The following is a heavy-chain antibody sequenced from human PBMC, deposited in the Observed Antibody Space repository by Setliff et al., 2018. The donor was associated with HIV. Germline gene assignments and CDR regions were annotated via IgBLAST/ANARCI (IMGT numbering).Heavy chain of an antibody. Sequence: GASVKVSCKASGGTLSGYPISYAISWVRQAPGQGLEWMGGIVPIIDITNYAQKFAGRVTITADESTTTAYMELSSLRFEDTAVYYCARDLTGIPSGGGVDPWGQGTLVTVSS. V-gene: IGHV1-69*10. CDR3: ARDLTGIPSGGGVDP. J-gene: IGHJ5*02. CDR2: IVPIIDIT. CDR1: GGTLSGYPISYA. D-gene: IGHD1-20*01.